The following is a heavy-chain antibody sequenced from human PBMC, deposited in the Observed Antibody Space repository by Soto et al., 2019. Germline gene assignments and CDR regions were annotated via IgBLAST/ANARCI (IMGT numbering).Heavy chain of an antibody. D-gene: IGHD3-10*02. V-gene: IGHV4-39*01. Sequence: SETLSLTCSLSGGSINSSDHFWGWIRQTPGKGLEWIGSVYYTETTYYNPSLKSPVTISVETSRNTFSLKVNSVTAAGTGIYYCARQRVLSTNMFITSFDPWGQGTLVTVSS. CDR3: ARQRVLSTNMFITSFDP. J-gene: IGHJ5*02. CDR2: VYYTETT. CDR1: GGSINSSDHF.